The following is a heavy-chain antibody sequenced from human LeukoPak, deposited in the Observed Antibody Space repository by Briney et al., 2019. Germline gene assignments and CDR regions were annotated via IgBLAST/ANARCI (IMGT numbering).Heavy chain of an antibody. CDR1: GGTFSSYA. J-gene: IGHJ3*02. D-gene: IGHD3-3*01. CDR2: IIPTFGTA. Sequence: SVKVSCKASGGTFSSYAISWVRQAPGQGLEWMGGIIPTFGTANYAQKFQGRVTITADESTSTAYMELSSLRSEDTAVYYCARVGDREYYDFWSGYARCAFDIWGQGTMVTVSS. V-gene: IGHV1-69*01. CDR3: ARVGDREYYDFWSGYARCAFDI.